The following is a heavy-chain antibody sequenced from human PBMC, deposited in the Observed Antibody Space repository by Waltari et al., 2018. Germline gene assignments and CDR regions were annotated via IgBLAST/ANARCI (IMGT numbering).Heavy chain of an antibody. V-gene: IGHV3-48*04. Sequence: EVQLVESGGGLVQPGGSLRLSCAASGFTFSSYSMNWDRQAPGKGLEWVSYISSSSSTIYYADSVKGRFTISRDNAKNSLYLQMNSLRAEDTAVYYCARDDSSGREGWYYYYMDVWGKGTTVTVSS. J-gene: IGHJ6*03. D-gene: IGHD6-19*01. CDR1: GFTFSSYS. CDR3: ARDDSSGREGWYYYYMDV. CDR2: ISSSSSTI.